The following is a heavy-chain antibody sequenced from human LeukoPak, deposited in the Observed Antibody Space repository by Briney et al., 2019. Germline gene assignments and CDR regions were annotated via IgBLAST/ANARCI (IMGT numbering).Heavy chain of an antibody. CDR3: ARAGSWGDYFDY. J-gene: IGHJ4*02. CDR1: GFTFSNYG. CDR2: ITGNGGTT. D-gene: IGHD2-15*01. V-gene: IGHV3-23*01. Sequence: GGSLRLSCAASGFTFSNYGMNWVRQAPGKGLEWVSGITGNGGTTYYADSVKGRFTISRDNAKNSLYLQMNSLRAEDTAVYYCARAGSWGDYFDYWGQGTLVTVSS.